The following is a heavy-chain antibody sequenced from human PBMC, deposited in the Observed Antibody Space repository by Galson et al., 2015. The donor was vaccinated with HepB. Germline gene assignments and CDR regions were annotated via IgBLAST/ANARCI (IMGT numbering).Heavy chain of an antibody. V-gene: IGHV3-11*01. D-gene: IGHD5-12*01. J-gene: IGHJ6*02. CDR3: AREYVDIVATVLWGNYGMDV. CDR2: ISSSGSTI. Sequence: SLRLSCAASGFTFSDYCMSWIRQAPGKGLEWVSYISSSGSTIYYADSVKGRFTISRDNAKNSLYLQMNSLRAEDTAVYYCAREYVDIVATVLWGNYGMDVWGQGTTVTVSS. CDR1: GFTFSDYC.